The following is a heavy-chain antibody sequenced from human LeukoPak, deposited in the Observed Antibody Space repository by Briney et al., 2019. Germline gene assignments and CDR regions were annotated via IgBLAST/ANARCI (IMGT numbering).Heavy chain of an antibody. CDR1: GFTFRNYG. J-gene: IGHJ6*03. CDR3: AEDPGASVSGFYMDV. Sequence: GGSLRLSCAASGFTFRNYGMHWVRQAPGKGLEWVSFIWSDGNNRFYADSVKGRFTISRGNSKNMLYLQMDTLRAEDTALYYCAEDPGASVSGFYMDVWGKGTTVIVSS. CDR2: IWSDGNNR. V-gene: IGHV3-30*02. D-gene: IGHD2-8*02.